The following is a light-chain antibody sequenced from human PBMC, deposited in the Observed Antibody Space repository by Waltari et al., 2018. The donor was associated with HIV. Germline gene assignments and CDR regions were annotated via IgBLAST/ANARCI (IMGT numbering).Light chain of an antibody. CDR1: CRDDGLYNI. CDR3: CSYAGSNTPVV. V-gene: IGLV2-23*02. Sequence: QAALTQSASVSGSLGQSMNIACNGTCRDDGLYNIDSWYQHHPGKAPKVMIYEVNRRPSGVSNRFSGSKSGNTASLTISGLQAEDEAEYYCCSYAGSNTPVVFGGGTKLTVL. CDR2: EVN. J-gene: IGLJ2*01.